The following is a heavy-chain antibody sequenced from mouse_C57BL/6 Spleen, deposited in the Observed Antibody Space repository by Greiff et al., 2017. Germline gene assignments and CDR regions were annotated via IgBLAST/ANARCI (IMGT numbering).Heavy chain of an antibody. CDR2: IYPGDGDT. CDR3: ARSSSPYDWFAY. CDR1: GYAFSSSW. V-gene: IGHV1-82*01. J-gene: IGHJ3*01. Sequence: QVQLKESGPALVQPGASVKISCKASGYAFSSSWMNWVKQRPGKGLEWIGRIYPGDGDTNNNGKFNGKATLTAYKSSSTAYMQLSSLTSEDSAVYVCARSSSPYDWFAYWGQGTLVTVSA. D-gene: IGHD2-12*01.